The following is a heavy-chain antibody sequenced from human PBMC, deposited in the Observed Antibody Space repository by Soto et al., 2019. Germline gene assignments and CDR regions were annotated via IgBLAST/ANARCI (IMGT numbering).Heavy chain of an antibody. J-gene: IGHJ6*02. CDR2: MNPNSGNT. CDR3: ARGIGAYYYGSGSYYNGDYYYYGMDV. D-gene: IGHD3-10*01. V-gene: IGHV1-8*01. Sequence: VASVKVSCKASGYTFTSYDINWVRQATGQGLEWMGWMNPNSGNTGYAQKFQGRVTMTRNTSISTAYMELSSLRSEDTAVYYCARGIGAYYYGSGSYYNGDYYYYGMDVWGQGTTVTVS. CDR1: GYTFTSYD.